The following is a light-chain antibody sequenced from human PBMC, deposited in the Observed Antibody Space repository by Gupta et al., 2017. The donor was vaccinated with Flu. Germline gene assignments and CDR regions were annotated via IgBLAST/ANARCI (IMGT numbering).Light chain of an antibody. CDR2: AAS. CDR1: QGISNY. CDR3: QQYKSYPYT. Sequence: PSSQSVSVGDRVTISCRASQGISNYLAWFQQRPGKAPKALIYAASSLQSGVPAKFSGTVSGTDFTLTISSLQPEDLAAYYCQQYKSYPYTFGQGTKVEFK. J-gene: IGKJ2*01. V-gene: IGKV1-16*02.